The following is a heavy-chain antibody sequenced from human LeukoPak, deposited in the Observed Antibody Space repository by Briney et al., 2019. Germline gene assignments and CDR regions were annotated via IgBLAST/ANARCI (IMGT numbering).Heavy chain of an antibody. D-gene: IGHD6-19*01. J-gene: IGHJ3*02. CDR1: GFTFDDYG. Sequence: GGSLRLSCAASGFTFDDYGMSWVRQAPGKGLEWVSGINWNGGSTGYADSVKGRFTISRGNAKNSLYLQMNSLRAEDTALYHCARAQSSGWYLGTFDIWGQGTMVTVSS. CDR3: ARAQSSGWYLGTFDI. V-gene: IGHV3-20*01. CDR2: INWNGGST.